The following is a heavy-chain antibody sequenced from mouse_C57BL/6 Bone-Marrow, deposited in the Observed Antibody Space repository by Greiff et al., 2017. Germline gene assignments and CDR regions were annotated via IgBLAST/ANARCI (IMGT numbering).Heavy chain of an antibody. D-gene: IGHD2-1*01. V-gene: IGHV5-16*01. CDR1: GFTFSDYY. Sequence: EVKLVESEGGLVQPGSSMKLSCTASGFTFSDYYMAWVRQVPEKGLEWVANINYDGSSTYYLDSLKSRFIISRDNAKNILYLQMSSLKSEDTATYYCARDGKGSYAMDYWGQGTSVTVSS. CDR2: INYDGSST. CDR3: ARDGKGSYAMDY. J-gene: IGHJ4*01.